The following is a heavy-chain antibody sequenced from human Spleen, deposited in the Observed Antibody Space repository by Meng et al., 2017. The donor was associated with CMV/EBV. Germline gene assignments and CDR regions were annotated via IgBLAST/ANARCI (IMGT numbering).Heavy chain of an antibody. CDR3: ARDTKYQGLFDI. CDR1: GYTFTSYD. J-gene: IGHJ3*02. V-gene: IGHV1-8*01. CDR2: MNPNSGNT. D-gene: IGHD2-2*01. Sequence: ASVKISCKASGYTFTSYDINWVRQATGQGLEWMGWMNPNSGNTGYAQKFQGRVTMTRNTSISTAYMELSSVTAADTAAYYCARDTKYQGLFDIWGQGTMVTVSS.